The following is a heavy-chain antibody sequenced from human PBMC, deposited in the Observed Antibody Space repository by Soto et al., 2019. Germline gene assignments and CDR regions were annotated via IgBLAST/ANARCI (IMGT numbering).Heavy chain of an antibody. D-gene: IGHD6-13*01. J-gene: IGHJ5*02. CDR3: AIYHEYSGSCSSCCTGVDP. V-gene: IGHV3-23*01. CDR2: ISGSGGST. CDR1: GFTFSSYA. Sequence: EVQLLESGGGLVQPGGSLRLSCAASGFTFSSYAMSWVRQAPGKGLEWVSAISGSGGSTYYADSVKGRFTISRDNSKNKLYLQMNSLRAEDTAVYYWAIYHEYSGSCSSCCTGVDPWGQGTLVTVSS.